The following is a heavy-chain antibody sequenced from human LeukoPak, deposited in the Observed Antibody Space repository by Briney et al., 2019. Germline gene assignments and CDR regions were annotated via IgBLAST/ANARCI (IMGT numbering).Heavy chain of an antibody. Sequence: SRTLSLTCAISGDSVSTNSGGWNWIRQSPSRGLEWLGRTYYNSKWYNDYAVSVKSRMTINPDTSKNQFSLQLNSVTPEDTAVYYCARGWLQSGFDYWGQGTLVTVSS. CDR1: GDSVSTNSGG. D-gene: IGHD5-24*01. CDR2: TYYNSKWYN. CDR3: ARGWLQSGFDY. V-gene: IGHV6-1*01. J-gene: IGHJ4*02.